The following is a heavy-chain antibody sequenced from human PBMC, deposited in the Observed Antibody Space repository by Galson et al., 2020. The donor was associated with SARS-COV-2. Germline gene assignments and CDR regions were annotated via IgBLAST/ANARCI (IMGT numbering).Heavy chain of an antibody. CDR1: GFTFSSYG. D-gene: IGHD4-17*01. CDR3: ARDSSTGFGY. V-gene: IGHV3-30*02. CDR2: IRYDGSNK. J-gene: IGHJ4*02. Sequence: LSLTCAASGFTFSSYGMHWVRQAPGKGLEWVAFIRYDGSNKYYVDSVKGRFTISRDNAKNSLYLQMNSLRAEDTAVYYCARDSSTGFGYWGQGTLVTVSS.